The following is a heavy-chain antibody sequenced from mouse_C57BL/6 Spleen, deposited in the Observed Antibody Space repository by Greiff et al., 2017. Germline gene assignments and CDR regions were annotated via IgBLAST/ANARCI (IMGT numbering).Heavy chain of an antibody. CDR2: IHPNSGST. J-gene: IGHJ4*01. CDR1: GCTFTSYW. V-gene: IGHV1-64*01. Sequence: VQLQQPGAELVKPGASVKLSCKASGCTFTSYWMHWVKQRPGQGLEWIGMIHPNSGSTNYNEKFKSKATLTVDKSSSTAYMQLSSLTSEDSAVYYGARKSYYYGSSYDYAMDDWGQGTSVTVSS. CDR3: ARKSYYYGSSYDYAMDD. D-gene: IGHD1-1*01.